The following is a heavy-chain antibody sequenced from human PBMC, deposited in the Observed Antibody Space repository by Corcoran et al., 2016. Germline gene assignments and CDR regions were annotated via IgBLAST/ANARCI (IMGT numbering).Heavy chain of an antibody. CDR3: AGDKYYYFCSGLNYWFDP. V-gene: IGHV4-39*07. CDR2: IYYSGST. CDR1: VGSITSSSYY. D-gene: IGHD3-3*01. J-gene: IGHJ5*02. Sequence: QLQLQESGPGLVKPSETLSLTCTVSVGSITSSSYYWGWIRQPPGKGLEWIGSIYYSGSTYYNPSLKSRVTISVDTSKNQFSLKLSSVTAADTAAYYCAGDKYYYFCSGLNYWFDPWGQGTLVTVSS.